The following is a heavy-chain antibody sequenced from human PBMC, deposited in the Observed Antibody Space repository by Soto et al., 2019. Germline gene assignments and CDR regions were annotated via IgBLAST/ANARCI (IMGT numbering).Heavy chain of an antibody. V-gene: IGHV4-31*03. J-gene: IGHJ4*02. CDR1: GGSISSGGYY. CDR2: IYYSGST. Sequence: QVQLQESGPGLVKPSQTLSLTCTVSGGSISSGGYYWSWIRQHPGKGLEWIGYIYYSGSTYYNPSLNSRVTISVDTSKNQFSLKLSSVTAADTAVYYCARYCSGGSCYSVFTVDYWGQGTLVTVSS. D-gene: IGHD2-15*01. CDR3: ARYCSGGSCYSVFTVDY.